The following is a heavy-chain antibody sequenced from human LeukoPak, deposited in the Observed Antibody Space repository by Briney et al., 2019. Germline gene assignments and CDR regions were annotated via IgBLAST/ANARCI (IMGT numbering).Heavy chain of an antibody. V-gene: IGHV3-30*02. Sequence: GGSLRLSCAASGFTFSSYGMHWVRQAPGKGLEWVAFVRYDGSNKYYADSVKGRFTISRDNSKNTLYLQMNSLRAEDTAVYYCAKERDTAMVTIDYWGQGTLVTVSS. CDR2: VRYDGSNK. D-gene: IGHD5-18*01. CDR3: AKERDTAMVTIDY. CDR1: GFTFSSYG. J-gene: IGHJ4*02.